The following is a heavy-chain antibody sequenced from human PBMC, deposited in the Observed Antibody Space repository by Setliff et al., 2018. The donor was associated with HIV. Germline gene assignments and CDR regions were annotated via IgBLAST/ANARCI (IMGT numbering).Heavy chain of an antibody. J-gene: IGHJ5*02. D-gene: IGHD3-22*01. CDR2: IYYSGST. CDR1: GGSISSSTYY. CDR3: ARYRYYYDSSGYGRWFDP. Sequence: PSETLSLTCSVSGGSISSSTYYWGWIRQSPGKGLEWIGSIYYSGSTYYNPSLKSRVTISADTSENQFSLRLNSVTAADTAVYYCARYRYYYDSSGYGRWFDPWGQGTLVTVSS. V-gene: IGHV4-39*01.